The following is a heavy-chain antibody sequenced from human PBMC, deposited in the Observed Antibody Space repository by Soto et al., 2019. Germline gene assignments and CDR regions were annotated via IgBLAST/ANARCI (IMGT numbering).Heavy chain of an antibody. CDR3: ARDADFWSGPDY. Sequence: QVQLVQSGAEVKKPGASVKVSCKASGYTFTNYYVHWVRQAPGQGLEWMGMINPGGGTTTNAQKFQGRLTMTRDTSTSTVYMELSSLRSEATAVYYCARDADFWSGPDYWGQGTLVTVSS. CDR2: INPGGGTT. CDR1: GYTFTNYY. D-gene: IGHD3-3*01. J-gene: IGHJ4*02. V-gene: IGHV1-46*01.